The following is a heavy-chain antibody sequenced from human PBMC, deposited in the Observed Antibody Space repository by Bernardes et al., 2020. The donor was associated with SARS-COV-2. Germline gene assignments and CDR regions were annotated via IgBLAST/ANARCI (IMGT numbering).Heavy chain of an antibody. CDR3: ARLPMGGY. CDR2: IYYSGST. CDR1: GGSISSISYY. Sequence: SETLSLTCTVSGGSISSISYYWGWLLQPPGKGLEWIGSIYYSGSTYYNPSLKSRVTISVDTSKNQFSLKLSSVTAADTAVYYCARLPMGGYWGQGTLVTVSS. J-gene: IGHJ4*02. V-gene: IGHV4-39*01. D-gene: IGHD3-10*01.